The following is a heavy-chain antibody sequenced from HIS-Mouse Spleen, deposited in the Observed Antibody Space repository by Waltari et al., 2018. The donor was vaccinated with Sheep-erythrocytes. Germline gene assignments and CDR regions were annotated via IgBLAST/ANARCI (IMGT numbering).Heavy chain of an antibody. CDR2: ISSSSSYI. Sequence: EVQLVESGGGLVKPGGSLRLSCAASGFTFSSYSMNWVRQAPGQGLEWVSSISSSSSYIYYADSVKGRFTISRDNAKNSLYLQMNSLRAEDTAVYYCARVAPGATFDYWGQGTLVTVSS. D-gene: IGHD1-26*01. J-gene: IGHJ4*02. CDR1: GFTFSSYS. V-gene: IGHV3-21*01. CDR3: ARVAPGATFDY.